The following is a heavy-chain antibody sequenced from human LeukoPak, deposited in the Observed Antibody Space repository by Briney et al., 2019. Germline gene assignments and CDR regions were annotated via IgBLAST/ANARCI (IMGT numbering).Heavy chain of an antibody. CDR3: ARHTLFEY. Sequence: PSETLSLTCTVSGGSISSSSYYWGWIRQPPGKGLEWIGSIYYSGSTYYNPSLKSRVTISVDTSKNQFSLKLSSVTAADTAVYYRARHTLFEYWGQGTLVTVSS. D-gene: IGHD3-10*02. V-gene: IGHV4-39*01. CDR1: GGSISSSSYY. CDR2: IYYSGST. J-gene: IGHJ4*02.